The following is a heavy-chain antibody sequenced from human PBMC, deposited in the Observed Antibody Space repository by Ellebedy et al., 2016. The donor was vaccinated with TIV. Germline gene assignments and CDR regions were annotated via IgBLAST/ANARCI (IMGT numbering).Heavy chain of an antibody. CDR1: GDTFSNYA. Sequence: SVKVSXXASGDTFSNYAISWVRQAPGQGLEWMGGIIPILDTATYAHKFQGRFTITADESTSTVYMDLSSLTSEDTAVYYCARSSRWHSGSYYFDSWGQGTLVTVSS. D-gene: IGHD1-26*01. V-gene: IGHV1-69*13. J-gene: IGHJ4*02. CDR2: IIPILDTA. CDR3: ARSSRWHSGSYYFDS.